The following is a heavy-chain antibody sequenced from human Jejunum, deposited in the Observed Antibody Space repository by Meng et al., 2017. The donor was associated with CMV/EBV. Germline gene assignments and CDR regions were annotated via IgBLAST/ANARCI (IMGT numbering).Heavy chain of an antibody. J-gene: IGHJ4*02. CDR2: VKSASAGGAA. CDR1: DFTLNGAW. D-gene: IGHD1-26*01. CDR3: TTGWDQYFDF. V-gene: IGHV3-15*07. Sequence: CVASDFTLNGAWMNWVRQAPGKGLEWGGRVKSASAGGAADAAAPVKGRFTVSRDDSRKTVHLQMDNLKIEDTAVYYCTTGWDQYFDFWGQGALVTVSS.